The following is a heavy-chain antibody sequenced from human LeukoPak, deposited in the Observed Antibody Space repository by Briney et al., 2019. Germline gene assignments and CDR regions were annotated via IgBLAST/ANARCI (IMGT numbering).Heavy chain of an antibody. V-gene: IGHV4-59*01. CDR1: GGSISSYY. J-gene: IGHJ4*02. Sequence: SETLSLTCTVSGGSISSYYWSWIRQPPGKGLEWIGYIYYSGSTNYNPSPKSRVTISVDTSKNQFSLKLSSVTAADTAVYYCARGGLGSSGWLSFGYCGQGILVTVSS. D-gene: IGHD6-19*01. CDR2: IYYSGST. CDR3: ARGGLGSSGWLSFGY.